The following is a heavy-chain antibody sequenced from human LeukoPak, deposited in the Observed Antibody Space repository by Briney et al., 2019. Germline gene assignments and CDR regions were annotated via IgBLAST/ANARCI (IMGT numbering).Heavy chain of an antibody. Sequence: SETLSLTCTVSIGSISSTTYYWAWIRQPPGKGLEWIGNIYYTGTTYYNPSLKSRVTFSIDTSKNHFSLNLSSVTAADAAVYYCARLCSGGSCFSGFDFWGQGTLVTVSS. V-gene: IGHV4-39*02. J-gene: IGHJ4*02. D-gene: IGHD2-15*01. CDR3: ARLCSGGSCFSGFDF. CDR1: IGSISSTTYY. CDR2: IYYTGTT.